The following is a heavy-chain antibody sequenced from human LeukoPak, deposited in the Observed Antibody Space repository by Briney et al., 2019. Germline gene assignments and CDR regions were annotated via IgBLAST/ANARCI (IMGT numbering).Heavy chain of an antibody. V-gene: IGHV5-51*01. CDR3: ASRSAYCGGDCSYAFDI. J-gene: IGHJ3*02. Sequence: GESLKISCKGSGYSFTSYWIGWVRQMPGKGLEWMGIIYPGDSDTRYSPSFQGQVTTSADKSISTAYLQWSSLKASDTAMYYCASRSAYCGGDCSYAFDIWGQGTMVTVSS. CDR2: IYPGDSDT. D-gene: IGHD2-21*01. CDR1: GYSFTSYW.